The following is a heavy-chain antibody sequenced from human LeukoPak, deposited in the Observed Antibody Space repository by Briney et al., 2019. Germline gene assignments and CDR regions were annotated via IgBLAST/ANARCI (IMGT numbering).Heavy chain of an antibody. CDR3: AKGGKWDVTPFDY. D-gene: IGHD1-26*01. V-gene: IGHV3-23*01. J-gene: IGHJ4*02. CDR2: ISGGGGST. Sequence: QAGGSLRLSCAASGFTFSFYAMSWVRQAPGKGLEWVSTISGGGGSTYYADSVKGRLTISRDHSKNTLYIQVNSLRAEDTAVYYCAKGGKWDVTPFDYWGQGTLVTVSS. CDR1: GFTFSFYA.